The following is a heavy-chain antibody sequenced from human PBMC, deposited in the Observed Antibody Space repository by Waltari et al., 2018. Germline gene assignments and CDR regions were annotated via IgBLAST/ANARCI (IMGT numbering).Heavy chain of an antibody. CDR2: IDYSGTS. CDR3: ARVARGGYYTGWFDT. J-gene: IGHJ5*02. D-gene: IGHD3-3*01. CDR1: GGSISSTSHY. V-gene: IGHV4-39*07. Sequence: QLQLQESGPGLVKPSETLSLTCSVSGGSISSTSHYWAWIRQPPGTGLGWIGGIDYSGTSYYNLSLKRRVTLSVDTSKNQFSRKLSSVTAADTAMYFCARVARGGYYTGWFDTWGQGALVTVSS.